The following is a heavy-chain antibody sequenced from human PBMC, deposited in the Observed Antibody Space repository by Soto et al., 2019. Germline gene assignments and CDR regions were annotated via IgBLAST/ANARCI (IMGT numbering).Heavy chain of an antibody. CDR3: ARSPYSSSWYYYYYYYGMDV. V-gene: IGHV3-21*01. CDR1: GFTFSSYS. D-gene: IGHD6-13*01. J-gene: IGHJ6*02. CDR2: ISSSSSYI. Sequence: GSLRLSCAASGFTFSSYSMNWVRQAPGKGLEWVSSISSSSSYIYYADSVKGRFTISRDNAKNSLYLQMNSLRAEDTAVYYCARSPYSSSWYYYYYYYGMDVWGQGTTVTVSS.